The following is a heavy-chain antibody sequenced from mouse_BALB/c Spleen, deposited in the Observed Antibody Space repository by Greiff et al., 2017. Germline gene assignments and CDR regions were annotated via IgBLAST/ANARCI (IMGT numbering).Heavy chain of an antibody. J-gene: IGHJ4*01. CDR3: ARYEELSYYAMDY. D-gene: IGHD2-3*01. Sequence: EVHLVESGGDLVKPGGSLKLPCAASGFTFSSYGMSWVRQTPDKRLEWVATISSGGSYTYYPDSVKGRFTISRDNDKNTLYLRMSSLKSEDTALYYWARYEELSYYAMDYWGQGTSVTVSS. CDR2: ISSGGSYT. V-gene: IGHV5-6*01. CDR1: GFTFSSYG.